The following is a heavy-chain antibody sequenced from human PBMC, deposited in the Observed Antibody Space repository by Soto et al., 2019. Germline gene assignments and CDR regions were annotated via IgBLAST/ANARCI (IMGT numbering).Heavy chain of an antibody. J-gene: IGHJ5*02. Sequence: VNLVQSGGGVAQPGGSLRLSCVGSGLDFWSYVISWVRQAPGKGLEWVAGVSGSGERTWYADSVRGRFIVSRDNSANAVYLHLDSLGAEDASIYFCAKPTSIYSTDSEGHQFDLWGQGSLVTVSS. CDR2: VSGSGERT. V-gene: IGHV3-23*04. D-gene: IGHD3-3*01. CDR3: AKPTSIYSTDSEGHQFDL. CDR1: GLDFWSYV.